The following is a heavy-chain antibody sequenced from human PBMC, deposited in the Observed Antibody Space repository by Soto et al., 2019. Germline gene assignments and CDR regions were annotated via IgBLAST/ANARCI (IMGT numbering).Heavy chain of an antibody. CDR3: ARVTYDILTGYYSMARYYGMDV. V-gene: IGHV1-69*13. D-gene: IGHD3-9*01. Sequence: SVKVSCTASGYTFTSYAMHCVHQAPRQRLEWMGGIIPIFGTANYAQKFQGRVTITADESTSTAYMELSSLRSEDTAVYYCARVTYDILTGYYSMARYYGMDVWGQGTKVTVSS. J-gene: IGHJ6*02. CDR1: GYTFTSYA. CDR2: IIPIFGTA.